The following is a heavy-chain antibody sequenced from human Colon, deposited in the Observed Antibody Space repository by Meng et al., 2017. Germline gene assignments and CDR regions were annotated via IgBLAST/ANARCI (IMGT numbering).Heavy chain of an antibody. J-gene: IGHJ4*02. Sequence: EPGPGLLGPSETLSLLCNVSVVSVKSGIYCWNWIRQPPGKTLEWIGYIYSSGSTTYNPSLKSRVTISLDTPKNQFSLKLTSVTAADTAVYYCAREGPIAVAGYDYWGQGTLVTVSS. CDR2: IYSSGST. CDR3: AREGPIAVAGYDY. D-gene: IGHD6-19*01. V-gene: IGHV4-61*01. CDR1: VVSVKSGIYC.